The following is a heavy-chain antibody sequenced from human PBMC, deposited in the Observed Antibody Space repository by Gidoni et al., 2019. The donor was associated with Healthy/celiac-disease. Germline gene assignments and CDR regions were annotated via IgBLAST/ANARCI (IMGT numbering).Heavy chain of an antibody. CDR3: AYDSSGYYYFQH. J-gene: IGHJ1*01. D-gene: IGHD3-22*01. CDR2: INPSGGST. V-gene: IGHV1-46*01. CDR1: GYTFTSYY. Sequence: QVQLVQSGAEVKKPGASVKVSCKASGYTFTSYYMHWVRQAPGQGLEWMGIINPSGGSTSYAQKFQGRVTMTRDTSTSTVYMELSSLRSEDTAVYYCAYDSSGYYYFQHWGQGTLVTVSS.